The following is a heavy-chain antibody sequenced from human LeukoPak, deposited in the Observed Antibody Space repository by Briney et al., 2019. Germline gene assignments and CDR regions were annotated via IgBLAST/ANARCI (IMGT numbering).Heavy chain of an antibody. J-gene: IGHJ6*02. CDR3: ARDHPVATSPTLRVRYYYGMDV. CDR2: INPNSGGT. CDR1: GYTFTGYY. V-gene: IGHV1-2*02. Sequence: ASVKVSCKASGYTFTGYYMHWVRQAPGQGLEWMGWINPNSGGTNYAQKFQGRVTMTRDTSISTAYMELRSLRSDDTAVYYCARDHPVATSPTLRVRYYYGMDVWGQGTTVTVSS. D-gene: IGHD5-12*01.